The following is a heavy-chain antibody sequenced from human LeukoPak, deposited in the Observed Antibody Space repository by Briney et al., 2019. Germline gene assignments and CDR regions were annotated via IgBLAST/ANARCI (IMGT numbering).Heavy chain of an antibody. V-gene: IGHV3-23*01. CDR1: GFIFSSYA. Sequence: AGASLRLSCAASGFIFSSYAMSWVRQAPGKGLEWVSAISGSGGSTYYADSVKGRFTISRDNSKNTLYLQMNSLRAEDTAVYYCAKGQALAVAGMIYWGQGTLVTVSS. D-gene: IGHD6-19*01. CDR2: ISGSGGST. CDR3: AKGQALAVAGMIY. J-gene: IGHJ4*02.